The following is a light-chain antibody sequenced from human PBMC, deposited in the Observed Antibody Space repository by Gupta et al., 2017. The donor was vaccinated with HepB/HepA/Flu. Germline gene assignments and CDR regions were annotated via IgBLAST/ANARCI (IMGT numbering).Light chain of an antibody. CDR1: SLRSYY. V-gene: IGLV3-19*01. CDR3: NSRDSSGNHYV. CDR2: GKN. Sequence: VSVALGQTVRITCQGDSLRSYYASWYQQKPGQAPVLVIYGKNNRPSGIPDRFSGSSSGNTASLTITGAQAEDEADYYCNSRDSSGNHYVFGTGTKVTVL. J-gene: IGLJ1*01.